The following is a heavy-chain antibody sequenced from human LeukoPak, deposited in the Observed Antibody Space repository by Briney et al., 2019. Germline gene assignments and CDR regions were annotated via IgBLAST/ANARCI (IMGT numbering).Heavy chain of an antibody. V-gene: IGHV3-23*01. J-gene: IGHJ4*02. CDR3: ATEGTDYGDYYGGYFDN. CDR1: GFTFSSYS. D-gene: IGHD4-17*01. CDR2: VSGSGVTT. Sequence: GGSLRLSCAASGFTFSSYSMNWVRQAPGKGLEWVSAVSGSGVTTYYGDSVKGRFTVSRANSKNMVYLQMDSLRAEDTAVYYCATEGTDYGDYYGGYFDNWGQGTLVTVSS.